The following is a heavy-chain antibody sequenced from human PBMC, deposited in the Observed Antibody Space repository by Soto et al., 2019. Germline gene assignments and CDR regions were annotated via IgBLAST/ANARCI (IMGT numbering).Heavy chain of an antibody. J-gene: IGHJ4*02. CDR3: ATGTKAWHAFQN. V-gene: IGHV4-4*08. D-gene: IGHD2-8*01. CDR1: GGSITGNC. CDR2: LCSTGRT. Sequence: QVQLQESGPGLVKPSETLSLTCAVSGGSITGNCWDWVRQPPERGLEWIGYLCSTGRTGYNPSLKSRATISLDTSKNQFSLQLRSVTATDTATYFCATGTKAWHAFQNLGQGTLVTISS.